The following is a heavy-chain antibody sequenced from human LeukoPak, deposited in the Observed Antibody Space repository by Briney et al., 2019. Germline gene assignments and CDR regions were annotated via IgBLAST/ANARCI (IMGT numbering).Heavy chain of an antibody. D-gene: IGHD2-8*01. CDR2: IKQDGSEK. J-gene: IGHJ6*03. V-gene: IGHV3-7*01. Sequence: GGSLRLSCAASGFTFSSHGMHWVRQAPGKGLEWVANIKQDGSEKYYVDSVKGRFTISRDNAKNSLYLQMNSLRAEDTAVYYCARELDCTNGVCPTYYYYYMDVWGKGTTVTVSS. CDR1: GFTFSSHG. CDR3: ARELDCTNGVCPTYYYYYMDV.